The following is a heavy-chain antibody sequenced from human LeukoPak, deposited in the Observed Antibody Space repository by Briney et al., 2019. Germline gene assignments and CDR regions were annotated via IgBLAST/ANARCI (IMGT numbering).Heavy chain of an antibody. V-gene: IGHV3-23*01. J-gene: IGHJ4*02. CDR1: GFTFSNYA. D-gene: IGHD6-6*01. CDR2: ISGSGGST. Sequence: GGSLRLSCTVSGFTFSNYAMNWVRQAPGKGLEWVSAISGSGGSTYYADSVKGRFTISRDNSKNTLYLQMNSLRAEDTAVYYCAKASPSSSYPYYFDYWGQGTLVTVSS. CDR3: AKASPSSSYPYYFDY.